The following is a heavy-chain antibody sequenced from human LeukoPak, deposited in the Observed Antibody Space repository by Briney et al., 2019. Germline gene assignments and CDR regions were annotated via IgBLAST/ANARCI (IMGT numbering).Heavy chain of an antibody. V-gene: IGHV3-11*04. CDR1: GFTFSDYY. D-gene: IGHD5-18*01. J-gene: IGHJ5*02. CDR2: ISSRGDTI. CDR3: ARTGGPQLWLT. Sequence: PGGSLRLSCAASGFTFSDYYMSWIRQAPGEGLEWVSYISSRGDTIYYTDSVKGRFTISRDNAKNSLYLQMNSLRAEDTAVYYCARTGGPQLWLTWGQGTLVTVSS.